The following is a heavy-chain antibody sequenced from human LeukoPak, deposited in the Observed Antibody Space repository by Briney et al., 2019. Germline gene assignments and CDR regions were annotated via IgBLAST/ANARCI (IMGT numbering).Heavy chain of an antibody. Sequence: GGSPRLSCAASGFTFSSYAMSWVRQAPGKGLEWVSAISGSGGSTYYADSVKGRFTISRDNSKNTLYLQMNSLRAEDTAVYYCATAYYGSGSYYYYYYGMDVWGQGTTVTVSS. CDR2: ISGSGGST. D-gene: IGHD3-10*01. CDR1: GFTFSSYA. V-gene: IGHV3-23*01. CDR3: ATAYYGSGSYYYYYYGMDV. J-gene: IGHJ6*02.